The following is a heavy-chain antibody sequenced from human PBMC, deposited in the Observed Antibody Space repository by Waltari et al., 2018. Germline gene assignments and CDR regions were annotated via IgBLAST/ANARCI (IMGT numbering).Heavy chain of an antibody. V-gene: IGHV3-23*04. J-gene: IGHJ4*02. CDR3: AKVPRSNYVPSSFDC. CDR2: ISGSGDYT. Sequence: EVPLVEAGGGLLQPGGALGLSCEASGFTLSSQVIPWVLQAPGKGLEWVSAISGSGDYTYYADSVNGRFTVSRDNSKNTLYLQMNSLGAENTVVYYCAKVPRSNYVPSSFDCWGQGTLVTVSS. D-gene: IGHD4-4*01. CDR1: GFTLSSQV.